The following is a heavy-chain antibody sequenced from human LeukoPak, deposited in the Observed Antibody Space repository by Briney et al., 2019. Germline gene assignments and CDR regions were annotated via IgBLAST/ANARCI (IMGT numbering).Heavy chain of an antibody. CDR3: ARHPSVVGTKGGFDH. CDR2: IFYIGST. CDR1: GGSISSYY. Sequence: SETLSLTCTVSGGSISSYYWSWIRQSPGKGLEWIGYIFYIGSTNYNPSLKSRVTISVDTSKNQFSLKLSSVTAADTAVYYCARHPSVVGTKGGFDHWGQGTLVTVSS. J-gene: IGHJ4*02. V-gene: IGHV4-59*08. D-gene: IGHD6-19*01.